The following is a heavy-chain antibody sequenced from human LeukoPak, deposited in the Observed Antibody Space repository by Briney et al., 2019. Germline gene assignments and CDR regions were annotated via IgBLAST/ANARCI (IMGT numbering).Heavy chain of an antibody. Sequence: SETLSLTCTVSGGSISSSYYYWGWIRQPPSRGLEWLGRTYCRSKWYNDYAVSVKSRITINPDTSKNQFSLQLNSVTPEDTAVYYCARASAAGTLTWGQGTLVTVSS. D-gene: IGHD6-13*01. V-gene: IGHV6-1*01. CDR1: GGSISSSYYY. CDR3: ARASAAGTLT. CDR2: TYCRSKWYN. J-gene: IGHJ5*02.